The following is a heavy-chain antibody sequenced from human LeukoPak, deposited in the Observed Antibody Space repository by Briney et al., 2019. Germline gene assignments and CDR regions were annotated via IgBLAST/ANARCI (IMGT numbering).Heavy chain of an antibody. Sequence: ASVKVSCKASGYTFTNYGITWVRQAPGQGLEWRGWISAYNGNTNYAQNLQDRVTMTTDTSTSTAYMELRSLRSDDTAVYYCARGDLYYYYYYMDVWGKGTTVTASS. CDR1: GYTFTNYG. V-gene: IGHV1-18*01. J-gene: IGHJ6*03. CDR3: ARGDLYYYYYYMDV. CDR2: ISAYNGNT.